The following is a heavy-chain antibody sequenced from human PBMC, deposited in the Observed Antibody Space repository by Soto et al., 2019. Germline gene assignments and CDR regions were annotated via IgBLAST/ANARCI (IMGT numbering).Heavy chain of an antibody. CDR1: GYTFTSYG. CDR2: ISPIFGTA. J-gene: IGHJ5*02. D-gene: IGHD3-22*01. V-gene: IGHV1-69*05. Sequence: ASVKVSCKASGYTFTSYGISWVRQAPGQGLEWMGWISPIFGTANYAQKFQGRVTITTDESTSTAYMELSSLRSEDTAVYYCAKVFYDSSGYPPWGQGTLVTVSS. CDR3: AKVFYDSSGYPP.